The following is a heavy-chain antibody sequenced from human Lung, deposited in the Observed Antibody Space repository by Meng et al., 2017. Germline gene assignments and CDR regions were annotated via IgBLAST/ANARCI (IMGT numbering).Heavy chain of an antibody. J-gene: IGHJ2*01. CDR1: GYTFTSYA. D-gene: IGHD3-10*01. CDR2: INTNTGNP. Sequence: QVQLVESGSEVQKAAASVKGCCKASGYTFTSYAMNSVRQAPGQGLEWMGWINTNTGNPTYAQGFTGRFVFSLDTSVSTAYLQISSLKAEDTAVYYCASGWFGELFGYFDLWGRGTLVTVSS. V-gene: IGHV7-4-1*02. CDR3: ASGWFGELFGYFDL.